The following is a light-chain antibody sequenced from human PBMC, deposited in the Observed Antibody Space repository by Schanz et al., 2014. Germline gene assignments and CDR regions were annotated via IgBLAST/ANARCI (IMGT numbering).Light chain of an antibody. CDR3: QQANSFPRT. J-gene: IGKJ1*01. CDR2: AAS. Sequence: DIQMTQSPSSLSASVGDRVTITCRASQSISSYLNWYQQKPGKAPKLLIYAASTLQSGVPSRFSGSGSGTDFTLTINSLQPEDFATYYCQQANSFPRTFGQGTKVEIK. CDR1: QSISSY. V-gene: IGKV1-39*01.